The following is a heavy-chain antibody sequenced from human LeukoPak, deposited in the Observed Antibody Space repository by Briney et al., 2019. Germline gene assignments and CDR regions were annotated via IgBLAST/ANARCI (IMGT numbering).Heavy chain of an antibody. V-gene: IGHV4-39*07. CDR3: ARGYMGHDAFDI. CDR1: GGSISTDNCY. J-gene: IGHJ3*02. CDR2: IYYNGNT. D-gene: IGHD3-16*02. Sequence: SETLSLTCTVSGGSISTDNCYWGWIRQPPGKGLEWIGSIYYNGNTYSNPSLKSRVTISVDTSKNQFSLKVDSVTAADTAVYYCARGYMGHDAFDIWGQGTMVTVSS.